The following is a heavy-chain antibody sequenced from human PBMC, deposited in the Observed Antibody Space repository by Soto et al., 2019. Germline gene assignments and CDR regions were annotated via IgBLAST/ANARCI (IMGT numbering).Heavy chain of an antibody. D-gene: IGHD3-9*01. CDR2: ISSSSSYI. CDR1: GFTFSSYS. Sequence: PGGSLRLSCAASGFTFSSYSMNWVRQAPGKGLEWVSSISSSSSYIYYADSVKGRFTISRDNAKNSLYLQMNSLRAEDTAVYYCARDVKLRYFDWLSQGADAFDIWGQGTMVTVS. J-gene: IGHJ3*02. CDR3: ARDVKLRYFDWLSQGADAFDI. V-gene: IGHV3-21*01.